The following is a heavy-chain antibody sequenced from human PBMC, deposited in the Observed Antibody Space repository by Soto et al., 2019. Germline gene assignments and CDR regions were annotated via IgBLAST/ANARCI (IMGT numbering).Heavy chain of an antibody. CDR2: IYHSGST. CDR1: GGSISSGDYY. CDR3: ARAGLDDYGDYFDY. J-gene: IGHJ4*02. D-gene: IGHD4-17*01. V-gene: IGHV4-4*02. Sequence: SETLSLTCTVSGGSISSGDYYWSWVRQPPGKGLEWIGEIYHSGSTNYNPSLKSRVTISVDKSKNQFSLKLSSVTAADTAVYYCARAGLDDYGDYFDYWGQGTLVTVSS.